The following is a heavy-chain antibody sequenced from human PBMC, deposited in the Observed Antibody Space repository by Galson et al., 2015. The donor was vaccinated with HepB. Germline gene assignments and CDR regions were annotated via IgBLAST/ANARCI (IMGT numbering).Heavy chain of an antibody. CDR3: SKAVAVSGHSRWFDP. J-gene: IGHJ5*02. CDR2: INGNGGGT. Sequence: SLRLSCAASGFTFNNFAMNWVRQAPGKGLEWVSVINGNGGGTNYADSVKGRFTISRDNSNNTLYLQMTSLRLEDTAVYYCSKAVAVSGHSRWFDPWGQGALVIVSS. D-gene: IGHD5/OR15-5a*01. V-gene: IGHV3-23*01. CDR1: GFTFNNFA.